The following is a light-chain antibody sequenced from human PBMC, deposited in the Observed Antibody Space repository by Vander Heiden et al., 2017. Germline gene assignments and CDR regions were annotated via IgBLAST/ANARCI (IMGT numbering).Light chain of an antibody. CDR2: DAS. CDR3: QQRSYWPPEVT. CDR1: ESVSKY. V-gene: IGKV3-11*01. Sequence: EIALTQSPATVSLSPGERASESVSKYLGWYEHKPGQAPRLHIYDASNRAAGIRARFSGSGYGTDFTLTISSLEPEDFAVYYCQQRSYWPPEVTFGGGNKVEIK. J-gene: IGKJ4*01.